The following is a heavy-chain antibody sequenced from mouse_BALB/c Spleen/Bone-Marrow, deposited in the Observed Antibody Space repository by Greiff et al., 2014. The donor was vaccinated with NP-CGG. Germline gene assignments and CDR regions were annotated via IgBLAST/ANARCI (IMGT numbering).Heavy chain of an antibody. CDR1: GFNIKDTY. CDR2: IDPANGNT. D-gene: IGHD1-1*01. Sequence: VQLQQSGAELVKPWASVKLSCTASGFNIKDTYMHWVKQRPEQGLEWIGRIDPANGNTKYDPKFQGKATITADTSSNTAYLQLSSLTSEDTAVYYCAVYYYGSSLFAYWGQGTLVTVSA. V-gene: IGHV14-3*02. J-gene: IGHJ3*01. CDR3: AVYYYGSSLFAY.